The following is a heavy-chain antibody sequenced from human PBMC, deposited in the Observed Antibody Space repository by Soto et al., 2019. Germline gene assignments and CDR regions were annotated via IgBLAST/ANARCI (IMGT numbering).Heavy chain of an antibody. CDR1: GFTFISYG. Sequence: GGSLILSCAASGFTFISYGMHWVSQAPGKGLEWVAVIWYDGSNKYYADSVKGRFTISRDNSKNTLYLQMNSLRAEDTAVYYCARDSRYYDFWSGYLSTQYYFDYWGQGTLVTVSS. CDR2: IWYDGSNK. D-gene: IGHD3-3*01. CDR3: ARDSRYYDFWSGYLSTQYYFDY. J-gene: IGHJ4*02. V-gene: IGHV3-33*01.